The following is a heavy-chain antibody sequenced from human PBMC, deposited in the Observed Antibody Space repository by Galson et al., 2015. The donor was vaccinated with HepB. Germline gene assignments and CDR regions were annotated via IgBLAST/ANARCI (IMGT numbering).Heavy chain of an antibody. CDR1: GITLSSYS. V-gene: IGHV3-30*04. CDR2: ISYSGNDK. J-gene: IGHJ4*02. Sequence: SLRLSCAASGITLSSYSMHWVRQAPGKGLEWVAVISYSGNDKYYADSVKARFTISRDSSRNTVYLQMNSLRPEDTAVYYCAMPRYADSLMVHFDFWGQGTLVTVSS. D-gene: IGHD2-2*01. CDR3: AMPRYADSLMVHFDF.